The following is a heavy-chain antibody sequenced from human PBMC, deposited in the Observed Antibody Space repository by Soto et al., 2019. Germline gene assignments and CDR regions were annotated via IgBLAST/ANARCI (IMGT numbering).Heavy chain of an antibody. CDR3: ARDAPRSWELRRAFDI. D-gene: IGHD1-26*01. CDR2: ISSSGSTI. CDR1: GFTFSSYE. V-gene: IGHV3-48*03. Sequence: EVQLVESGGGLVQPGGSLRLSCAASGFTFSSYEMNWVRQAPGKGLEWVSYISSSGSTIYYADSVKGRFTISRDNAKNSLYLQMNSLRAEDTAVYYCARDAPRSWELRRAFDIWGQGTMVTVSS. J-gene: IGHJ3*02.